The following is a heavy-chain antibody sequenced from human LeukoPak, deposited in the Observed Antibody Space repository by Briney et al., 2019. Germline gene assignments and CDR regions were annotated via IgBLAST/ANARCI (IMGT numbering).Heavy chain of an antibody. CDR1: GDSISGYS. Sequence: SETLSLTCTVSGDSISGYSWSWIRQPPGGGLEWIGYIYYSGDTAYNPSLKSRVTISVDTSKNQFSLKLSSVTAADTAIYYCARVASSVRDDAFDMWGQGTMVTVSS. CDR2: IYYSGDT. V-gene: IGHV4-59*08. CDR3: ARVASSVRDDAFDM. D-gene: IGHD6-19*01. J-gene: IGHJ3*02.